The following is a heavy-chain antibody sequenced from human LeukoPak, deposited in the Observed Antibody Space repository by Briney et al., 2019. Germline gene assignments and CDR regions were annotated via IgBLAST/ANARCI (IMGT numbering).Heavy chain of an antibody. V-gene: IGHV1-3*01. Sequence: ASVKVSCKASGYTFTSYAMHWVRQAPGQRLEWMGWINAGNGNTKYSQKFQSRVTITRDTSASTAYMKLSSLRSDTAVYYCARGGLLWFGELLGYFDYWGQGTLVTVSS. D-gene: IGHD3-10*01. J-gene: IGHJ4*02. CDR3: ARGGLLWFGELLGYFDY. CDR2: INAGNGNT. CDR1: GYTFTSYA.